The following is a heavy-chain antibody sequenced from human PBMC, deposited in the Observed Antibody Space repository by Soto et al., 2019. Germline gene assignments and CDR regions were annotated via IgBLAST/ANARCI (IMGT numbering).Heavy chain of an antibody. CDR3: AAAREQQLTYWYFDL. Sequence: PSETLSLTCTVSGGSISSYYWSWIRQPPGKGLEWIGYIYYSGSTNYNPSLKSRVTISVDTSKNQFSLKLSSVTAADTAVYYGAAAREQQLTYWYFDLWGRGTLV. CDR1: GGSISSYY. J-gene: IGHJ2*01. CDR2: IYYSGST. D-gene: IGHD6-13*01. V-gene: IGHV4-59*01.